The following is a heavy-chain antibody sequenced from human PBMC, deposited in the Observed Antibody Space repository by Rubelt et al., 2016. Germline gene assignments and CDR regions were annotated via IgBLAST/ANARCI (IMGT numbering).Heavy chain of an antibody. V-gene: IGHV4-59*12. J-gene: IGHJ4*02. D-gene: IGHD2-15*01. Sequence: QVQLQESGPGLVRPSETLSLTCTVSGGSISSYYWSWIRQPPGKGLEWIGYIYYSGSTSYNPSLKSRVTISEDTSKDQLSLRVSSWTAAYTAVYYCATPMYCSGGRCYLGFDYWGQGTLVTVSS. CDR1: GGSISSYY. CDR2: IYYSGST. CDR3: ATPMYCSGGRCYLGFDY.